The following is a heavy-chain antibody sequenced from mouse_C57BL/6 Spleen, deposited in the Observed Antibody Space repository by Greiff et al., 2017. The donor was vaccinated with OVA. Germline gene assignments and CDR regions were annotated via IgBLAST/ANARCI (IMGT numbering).Heavy chain of an antibody. CDR1: GYAFSSSW. CDR2: INPGDGDT. V-gene: IGHV1-82*01. D-gene: IGHD1-1*01. J-gene: IGHJ2*01. Sequence: VQLQQSGPELVKPGASVKISCKASGYAFSSSWMNWVKQRPGKGLEWIGRINPGDGDTNYNGKFKGKATLTADKSSSTAYMQLSSLTSADSAVYFCASTTGVATCDYWGQGTTLTVSS. CDR3: ASTTGVATCDY.